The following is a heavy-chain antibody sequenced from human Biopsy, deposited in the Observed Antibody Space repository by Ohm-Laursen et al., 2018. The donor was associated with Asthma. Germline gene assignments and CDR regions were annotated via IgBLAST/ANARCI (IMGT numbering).Heavy chain of an antibody. Sequence: SLRLPCAASGFTFSSYAMSWVRQAPGKGLEWVAVISYDGSNKYYADSVKGRFTISRDNSKNTLYLQMNSLRAEDTAVYYCASQSSGPDFWSGYYYFDYWGQGTLVTVSS. CDR3: ASQSSGPDFWSGYYYFDY. J-gene: IGHJ4*02. CDR2: ISYDGSNK. V-gene: IGHV3-30*03. D-gene: IGHD3-3*01. CDR1: GFTFSSYA.